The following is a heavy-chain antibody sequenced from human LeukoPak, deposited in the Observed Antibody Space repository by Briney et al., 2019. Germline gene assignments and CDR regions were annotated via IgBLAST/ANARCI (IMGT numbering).Heavy chain of an antibody. Sequence: SGGSLRLSCAASGFTFSSYWMHWVRQAPGKGLVWVSRVNRDGAGTTYADSVEGRFTISRDNAKNTLVLQMNSLRAEDTAIYYCIRTLIVATSPYMDVWGKGTTVTVSS. J-gene: IGHJ6*03. V-gene: IGHV3-74*01. CDR1: GFTFSSYW. D-gene: IGHD5-12*01. CDR3: IRTLIVATSPYMDV. CDR2: VNRDGAGT.